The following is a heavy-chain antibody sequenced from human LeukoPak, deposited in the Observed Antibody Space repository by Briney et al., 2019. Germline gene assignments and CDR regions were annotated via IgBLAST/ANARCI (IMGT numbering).Heavy chain of an antibody. V-gene: IGHV3-11*01. Sequence: GGSLRLSCAASGFTFSDYYMSWIRQAPGKGLEWVSYISSSGSTIYYADSVKGRFTISRDNAKNSLYLQTNSLRAEDTAVYYCARDSSGWYGYYYYGMDVWGQGTTVTVSS. J-gene: IGHJ6*02. CDR3: ARDSSGWYGYYYYGMDV. D-gene: IGHD6-19*01. CDR1: GFTFSDYY. CDR2: ISSSGSTI.